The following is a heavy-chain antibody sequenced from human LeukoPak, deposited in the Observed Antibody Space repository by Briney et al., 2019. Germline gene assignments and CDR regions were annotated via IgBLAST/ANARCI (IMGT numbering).Heavy chain of an antibody. CDR3: AKDSDYYYYYMDV. CDR1: GFTFSSYA. V-gene: IGHV3-23*01. Sequence: PGGSLRLSFAASGFTFSSYAMSWVRQAPGKGLEWVSAMSGSGGSTYYADSVKGRFTISRDNSKNTLYLQMNSLRAEDTAVYYCAKDSDYYYYYMDVWGKGTTVTVSS. J-gene: IGHJ6*03. D-gene: IGHD3-10*01. CDR2: MSGSGGST.